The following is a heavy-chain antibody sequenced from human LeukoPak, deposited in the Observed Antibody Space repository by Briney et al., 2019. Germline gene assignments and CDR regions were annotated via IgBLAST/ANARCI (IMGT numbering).Heavy chain of an antibody. CDR1: GDSIGGNY. V-gene: IGHV4-59*01. D-gene: IGHD2-15*01. CDR3: ARLLAGCPGGRCRAHFDY. Sequence: SETLSLTCSVSGDSIGGNYWSWMRQPPGKGLEWIGYIYYSGSTKYNPSLKSRVTMSVDTSKNQFSLNLGSVTAADTAVYYCARLLAGCPGGRCRAHFDYWGQGTLVTVSS. J-gene: IGHJ4*02. CDR2: IYYSGST.